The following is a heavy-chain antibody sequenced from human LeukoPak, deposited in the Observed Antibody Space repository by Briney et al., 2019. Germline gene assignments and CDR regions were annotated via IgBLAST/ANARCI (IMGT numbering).Heavy chain of an antibody. D-gene: IGHD3-10*01. CDR1: GYSISSGYY. Sequence: KPSETLSLTCTVSGYSISSGYYWGWIRQPPGKGLEWIGSIYHSGRTFYNPSLKSRVTISVDTSKNQFSLKLSSVTAADTAVYYCARDSGDSEPNYFDYWGQETLVTVSS. CDR3: ARDSGDSEPNYFDY. J-gene: IGHJ4*02. CDR2: IYHSGRT. V-gene: IGHV4-38-2*02.